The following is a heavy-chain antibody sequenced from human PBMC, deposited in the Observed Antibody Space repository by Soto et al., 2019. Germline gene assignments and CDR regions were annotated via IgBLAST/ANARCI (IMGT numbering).Heavy chain of an antibody. J-gene: IGHJ5*02. D-gene: IGHD6-6*01. Sequence: VQLVQSGAEVKKPGASVRVSCKASGYTFTTYDINWVRQATGQGLEWMGWMSPYSGNTGFAQKFQGRITMTTNTTISTAYMELNSLRSDDSAEYYCARGGYSSSWEFDLWGQGTLVTVS. CDR1: GYTFTTYD. CDR2: MSPYSGNT. CDR3: ARGGYSSSWEFDL. V-gene: IGHV1-8*01.